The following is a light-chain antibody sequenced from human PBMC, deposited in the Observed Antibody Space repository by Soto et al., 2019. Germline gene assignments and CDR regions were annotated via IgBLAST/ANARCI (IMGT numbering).Light chain of an antibody. V-gene: IGKV1-6*01. J-gene: IGKJ1*01. CDR2: ATS. CDR1: QGIRTD. CDR3: LQDYSYPRT. Sequence: AIQMTKSPSSLSASVGDRVTITCRASQGIRTDLGWYQQRPGKAPKLLIYATSNLQTGVPSMFSGSGSGTDFTLTISSLQPEDFATYYCLQDYSYPRTFGQGTKVEIK.